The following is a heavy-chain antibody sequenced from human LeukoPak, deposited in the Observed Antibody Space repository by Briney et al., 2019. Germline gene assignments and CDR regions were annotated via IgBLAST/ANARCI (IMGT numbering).Heavy chain of an antibody. V-gene: IGHV4-39*01. J-gene: IGHJ5*02. Sequence: SETLSLTCTVSGGSISSSSYYWGWIRQPPGKGLEWIGSIYYSGSTYYNPSLKSRVTISVDTSKNQFSLKLSSVTAADTAVYYCARCFHIVVVWFDPWGQGTLVTVSS. D-gene: IGHD2-2*01. CDR2: IYYSGST. CDR3: ARCFHIVVVWFDP. CDR1: GGSISSSSYY.